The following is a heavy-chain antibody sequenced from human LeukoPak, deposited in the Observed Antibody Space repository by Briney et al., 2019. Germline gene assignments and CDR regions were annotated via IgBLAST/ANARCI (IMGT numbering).Heavy chain of an antibody. D-gene: IGHD3-22*01. Sequence: PGESLRLSCAASGFTFSTSYMSWVRQAPGKGPEWVSTITGSGGSTYYADSVKGRFTISRDNSKNTLFLQMNSLRAEATAIYYCASHPRDSSGDYVYWGQGTLVTVSS. J-gene: IGHJ4*02. CDR3: ASHPRDSSGDYVY. CDR1: GFTFSTSY. CDR2: ITGSGGST. V-gene: IGHV3-23*01.